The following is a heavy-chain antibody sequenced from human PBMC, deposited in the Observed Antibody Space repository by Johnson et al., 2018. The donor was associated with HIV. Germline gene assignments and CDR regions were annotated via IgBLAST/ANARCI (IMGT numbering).Heavy chain of an antibody. CDR1: GFTFKDYA. D-gene: IGHD3-16*01. J-gene: IGHJ3*01. CDR3: AKVRLGGDLDAAFDV. CDR2: INWKSDSI. V-gene: IGHV3-9*01. Sequence: VLLVEYGGGLVQPGGSLRLSCAASGFTFKDYAIHWVRQVPGKGLEWVSGINWKSDSIAYGDSVKGRFTISRDNAKNSLYLQMSSLKAEDTALYYCAKVRLGGDLDAAFDVWGQGTMVTVSS.